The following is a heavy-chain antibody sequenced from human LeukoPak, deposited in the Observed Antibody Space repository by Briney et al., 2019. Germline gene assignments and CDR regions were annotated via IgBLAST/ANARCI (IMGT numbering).Heavy chain of an antibody. CDR3: ARVPGYDSSGSFDY. CDR2: ISYNGINK. J-gene: IGHJ4*02. V-gene: IGHV3-30-3*01. CDR1: GFSFSSYA. Sequence: GGSLRLSCAASGFSFSSYAMHRVRQAPGKGLEWVSVISYNGINKYYADSVKGRFTISRDNSKNTLYLQMNSLRAEDTAVYYCARVPGYDSSGSFDYWGQGTLVTVSS. D-gene: IGHD3-22*01.